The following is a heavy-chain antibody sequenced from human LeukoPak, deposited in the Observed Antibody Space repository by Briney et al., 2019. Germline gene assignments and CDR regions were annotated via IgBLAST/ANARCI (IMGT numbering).Heavy chain of an antibody. V-gene: IGHV3-21*01. Sequence: GSLRLSCAASGFTFSSYSMNWVRQAPGKGLEWVSSISSSSSYIYYADSVKGRFTISRDNAKNSLYLQMNSLRAEDTAVYYCARAVGVPAASFDYWGQGTLVTVSS. CDR1: GFTFSSYS. CDR2: ISSSSSYI. D-gene: IGHD2-2*01. CDR3: ARAVGVPAASFDY. J-gene: IGHJ4*02.